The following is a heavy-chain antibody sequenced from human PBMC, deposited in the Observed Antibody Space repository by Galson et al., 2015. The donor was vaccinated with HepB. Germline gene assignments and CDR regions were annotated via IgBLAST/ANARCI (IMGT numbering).Heavy chain of an antibody. CDR1: GYTLTELS. Sequence: SVKVSCKVSGYTLTELSMHWVRQAPGKGLEWMGGFDPEDGETIYAQKFQGRVTMTEDTSTDTAYMELSSLRSEDTAVYYCATLYYYGSGSYSPYGMDVWGQGTTVTVSS. D-gene: IGHD3-10*01. CDR2: FDPEDGET. CDR3: ATLYYYGSGSYSPYGMDV. V-gene: IGHV1-24*01. J-gene: IGHJ6*02.